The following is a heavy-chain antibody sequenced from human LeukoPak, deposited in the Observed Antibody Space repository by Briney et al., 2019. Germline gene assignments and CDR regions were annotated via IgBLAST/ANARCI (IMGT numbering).Heavy chain of an antibody. V-gene: IGHV4-34*01. Sequence: SETLSLTCAVYGGSFSGYYWSWIRQPPGKGLEWIGEIKHSGSTNYNPSLKSRVTISVDTSKNQFSLKLSSVTAADTAVYYCARGPVVVPAAMRVRWFDPWGQGTLLTVSS. CDR1: GGSFSGYY. CDR2: IKHSGST. J-gene: IGHJ5*02. CDR3: ARGPVVVPAAMRVRWFDP. D-gene: IGHD2-2*01.